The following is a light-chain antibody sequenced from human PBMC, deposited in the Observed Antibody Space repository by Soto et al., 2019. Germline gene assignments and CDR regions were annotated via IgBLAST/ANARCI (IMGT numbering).Light chain of an antibody. CDR2: RAS. J-gene: IGKJ1*01. V-gene: IGKV1-5*03. Sequence: DVQMTQSPSTLSASVEDRVTITCRASQGVNIWLAWYQQKPGRAPKLLIHRASILESGVPSRFSGSGSGTEFTLTISSLQPDDFATYYCQQYNVYWSFGPGTKVDI. CDR3: QQYNVYWS. CDR1: QGVNIW.